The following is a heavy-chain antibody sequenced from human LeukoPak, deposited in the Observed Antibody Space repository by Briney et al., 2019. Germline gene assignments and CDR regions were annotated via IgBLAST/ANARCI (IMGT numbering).Heavy chain of an antibody. V-gene: IGHV5-51*01. CDR1: GYSFTSYW. J-gene: IGHJ5*02. CDR2: IYPGDSDT. Sequence: GESLKISCKGSGYSFTSYWIGWVRQMPGKGLEWMGIIYPGDSDTRYSPSFQGQVTISADKSISTAYLQWSSLKASHTAIYDCATLEHIVVVTAINNNWFDPWGQGTLVTVSS. CDR3: ATLEHIVVVTAINNNWFDP. D-gene: IGHD2-21*02.